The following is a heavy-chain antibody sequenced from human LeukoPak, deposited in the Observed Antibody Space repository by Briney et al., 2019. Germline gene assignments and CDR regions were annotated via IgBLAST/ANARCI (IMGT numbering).Heavy chain of an antibody. CDR2: ISAYNGNT. CDR1: GYTFTSYG. D-gene: IGHD6-6*01. V-gene: IGHV1-18*01. CDR3: AREAQYSSSSNYYYYYMDV. J-gene: IGHJ6*03. Sequence: ASVKVSCEASGYTFTSYGISWVRQAPGQGLEWMGWISAYNGNTNYAQKLQGRVTMTTDTSTSTAYMELRSLRSDDTAVYYCAREAQYSSSSNYYYYYMDVWGKGTTVTVSS.